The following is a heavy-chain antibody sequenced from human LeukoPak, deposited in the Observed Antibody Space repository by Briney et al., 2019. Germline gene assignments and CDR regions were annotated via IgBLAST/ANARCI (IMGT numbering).Heavy chain of an antibody. D-gene: IGHD3-22*01. CDR2: IYYSGST. V-gene: IGHV4-59*01. J-gene: IGHJ3*02. CDR3: ASPGGYHLNDAFDI. CDR1: GGSISSYY. Sequence: SETLSLTRTVSGGSISSYYWSWIRQPPGKGLEWIGYIYYSGSTNYNPSLKSRVTISVDTSKNQFSLTLSSVTAADTAVYYCASPGGYHLNDAFDIWGQGTMVTVSS.